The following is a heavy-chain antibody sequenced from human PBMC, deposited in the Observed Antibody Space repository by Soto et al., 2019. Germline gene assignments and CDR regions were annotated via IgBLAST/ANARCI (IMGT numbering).Heavy chain of an antibody. CDR3: ASLWFGEFPNDY. Sequence: ASVKVSCKASGGTFSSYTISWVRQAPGQGLEWMGRIIPILGIANYAQKFQGRVTITADKSTSTAYMGLSSLRSEDTAVYYCASLWFGEFPNDYWGQGTLVTVSS. V-gene: IGHV1-69*02. CDR1: GGTFSSYT. J-gene: IGHJ4*02. D-gene: IGHD3-10*01. CDR2: IIPILGIA.